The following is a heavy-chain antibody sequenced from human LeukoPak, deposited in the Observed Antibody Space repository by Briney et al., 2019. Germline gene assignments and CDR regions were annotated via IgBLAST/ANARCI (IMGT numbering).Heavy chain of an antibody. J-gene: IGHJ4*02. D-gene: IGHD6-6*01. Sequence: SETLSLTCTVSGGSISSYYWSWIRQPAGKGLEWLGRIYTSGSTTYNPSLKSRVTMSVDTSKNQFSLKLSSVTAADTAVYYCAGVSSSRIDYWGQGTLVTVSS. CDR1: GGSISSYY. V-gene: IGHV4-4*07. CDR2: IYTSGST. CDR3: AGVSSSRIDY.